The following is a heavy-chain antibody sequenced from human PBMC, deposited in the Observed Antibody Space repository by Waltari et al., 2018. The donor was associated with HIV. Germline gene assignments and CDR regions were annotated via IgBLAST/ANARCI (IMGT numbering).Heavy chain of an antibody. D-gene: IGHD3-10*01. J-gene: IGHJ4*02. V-gene: IGHV3-21*04. Sequence: DVYLVESGGGVVKTGGSIRLTCETSGFELRHYSMNWVRQSPVRGLEGVASIRRGNNEKHYLDSVRGRFVISRDISESSVYLQMESLGEEDTAAYFCVRDDPGYGPIDYWGQGTLVTV. CDR2: IRRGNNEK. CDR1: GFELRHYS. CDR3: VRDDPGYGPIDY.